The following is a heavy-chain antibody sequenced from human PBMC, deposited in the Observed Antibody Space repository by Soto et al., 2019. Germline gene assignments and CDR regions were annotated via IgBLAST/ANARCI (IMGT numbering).Heavy chain of an antibody. Sequence: SETLSLTCTVSGGSISSSSYYWGWIRQPPGKGLEWIGSIYYSGSTYYNPSLKSRVTISVDTSKNQFSLKLSSVTAAETVVYYCARQGDYDFWGGYHSISFPRYYYYYMDVWGKGTTVTVSS. V-gene: IGHV4-39*01. J-gene: IGHJ6*03. CDR3: ARQGDYDFWGGYHSISFPRYYYYYMDV. CDR1: GGSISSSSYY. CDR2: IYYSGST. D-gene: IGHD3-3*01.